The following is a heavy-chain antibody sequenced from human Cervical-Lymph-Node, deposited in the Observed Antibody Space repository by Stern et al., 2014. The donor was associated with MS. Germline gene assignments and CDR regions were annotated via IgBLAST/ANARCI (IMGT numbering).Heavy chain of an antibody. J-gene: IGHJ4*02. D-gene: IGHD1-7*01. Sequence: QVQLVQSGGGVVQPGRSLRLSCAASGFTFSNYGMHWVRQAPGKELEWLAVIWYDGNKKYYADSVKGRFTISRDNSKNTLFLQMSSLTAEDTALYYCARGNWNYEGMGYWGQGTLVTVSS. CDR3: ARGNWNYEGMGY. V-gene: IGHV3-33*01. CDR1: GFTFSNYG. CDR2: IWYDGNKK.